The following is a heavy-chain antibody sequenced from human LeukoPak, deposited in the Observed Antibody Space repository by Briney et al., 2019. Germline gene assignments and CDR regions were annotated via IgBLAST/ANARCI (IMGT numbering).Heavy chain of an antibody. J-gene: IGHJ6*02. CDR2: IYYSGST. CDR1: GGSISSYY. D-gene: IGHD3-3*01. V-gene: IGHV4-59*01. CDR3: ARSFWLSVNPDYYGMDV. Sequence: SETLSLTCTVSGGSISSYYWSWIRQPPGKGLEWIGYIYYSGSTNYNPSLKSRVTISVDTSKNQFSLKLSSVTAEDTAVYYCARSFWLSVNPDYYGMDVWGQGTTVTVSS.